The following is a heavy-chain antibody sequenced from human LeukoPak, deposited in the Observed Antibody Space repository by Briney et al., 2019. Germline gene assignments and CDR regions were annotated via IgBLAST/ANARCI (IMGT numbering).Heavy chain of an antibody. V-gene: IGHV3-23*01. CDR2: ISGSGGST. CDR3: AKDSGGYTYVFDY. D-gene: IGHD5-18*01. J-gene: IGHJ4*02. Sequence: GGSLRLSCAAPGFTFSSYAMSWVRQAPGKGLEWVSAISGSGGSTYYADSVKGRFTISRDNSKNTLYLQMNSLRAEDTAVYYCAKDSGGYTYVFDYWGQGTLVTVSS. CDR1: GFTFSSYA.